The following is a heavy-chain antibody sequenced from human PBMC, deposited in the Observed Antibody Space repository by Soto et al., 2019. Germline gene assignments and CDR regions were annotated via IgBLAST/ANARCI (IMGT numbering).Heavy chain of an antibody. CDR1: GYSFTSYG. Sequence: QIQLVQSGPEVQQPGASVKVSCKASGYSFTSYGISWVRQAPGQGLEWVGWISAYNGNTNYAQSLQGRVTMTTDTSTNTAYMALKSLRSADTAVYYCGGDPPITGSLRGIPLMHVWGQGTTVTVSS. V-gene: IGHV1-18*04. CDR3: GGDPPITGSLRGIPLMHV. CDR2: ISAYNGNT. D-gene: IGHD1-20*01. J-gene: IGHJ6*02.